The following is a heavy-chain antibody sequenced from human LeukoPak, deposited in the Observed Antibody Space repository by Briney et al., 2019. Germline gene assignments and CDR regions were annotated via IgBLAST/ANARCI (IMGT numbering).Heavy chain of an antibody. J-gene: IGHJ6*03. V-gene: IGHV3-21*01. CDR2: ISSSSSYI. CDR1: GFTFSSYS. CDR3: ARVPITGTTGGYYYYYMDV. Sequence: GGSLRLSCAASGFTFSSYSMNWVRQAPGKGLEWVSSISSSSSYIYYADSVKGRFTIPRDNAKNSLYLQMNSLRAEDTAVYYCARVPITGTTGGYYYYYMDVWGKGTTVTVSS. D-gene: IGHD1-7*01.